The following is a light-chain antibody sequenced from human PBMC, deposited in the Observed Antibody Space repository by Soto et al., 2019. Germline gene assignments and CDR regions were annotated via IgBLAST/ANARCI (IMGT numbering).Light chain of an antibody. V-gene: IGKV3-15*01. J-gene: IGKJ1*01. CDR1: QAINNN. CDR3: QQYNNWPQT. CDR2: GAS. Sequence: VLKQAPDALSVYPGERATLSCRASQAINNNVAWYQLKDGQVPRLLIYGASTRAADVPARFSGGGSGTEFTLTISSLQSEDFAEYHCQQYNNWPQTSGQGTKVDIK.